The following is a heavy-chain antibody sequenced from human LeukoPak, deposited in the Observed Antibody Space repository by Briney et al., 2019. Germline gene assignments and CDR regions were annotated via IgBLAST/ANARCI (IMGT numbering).Heavy chain of an antibody. CDR2: IYYSGST. CDR3: ARHEYSGSYYGLSWFDP. CDR1: GGSISSSGYY. D-gene: IGHD1-26*01. J-gene: IGHJ5*02. Sequence: SETLSLTCTVSGGSISSSGYYWGWIRQPPGKGLEWIASIYYSGSTYYNPSLKSRVTISVDTSKNQLPLKLSSLTAADTAVYYCARHEYSGSYYGLSWFDPWGQGTLVTVSS. V-gene: IGHV4-39*01.